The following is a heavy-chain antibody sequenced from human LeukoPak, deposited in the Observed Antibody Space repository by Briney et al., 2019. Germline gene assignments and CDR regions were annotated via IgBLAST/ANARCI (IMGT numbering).Heavy chain of an antibody. CDR1: GASVSNYF. D-gene: IGHD2-15*01. CDR3: ARGAKADT. Sequence: NPSETLSLTCTVSGASVSNYFWSWIRQPPGKGLEWIGYIYYSGSANYSPSLKSRVTISIDTSKNQFSLKLTSVTAADTAVYYCARGAKADTWGQGTLVTVSS. CDR2: IYYSGSA. V-gene: IGHV4-59*02. J-gene: IGHJ5*02.